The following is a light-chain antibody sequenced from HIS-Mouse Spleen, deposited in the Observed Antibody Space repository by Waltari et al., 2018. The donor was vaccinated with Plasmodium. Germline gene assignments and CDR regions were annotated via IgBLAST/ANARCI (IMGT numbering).Light chain of an antibody. V-gene: IGKV1-39*01. CDR1: QSISSY. Sequence: DIQMTQSPSSLSASVGDRVTITCRASQSISSYLNWYQQKPGKAHKVLIYAASILQSGVPSRFSGSGSGTDFTITISSLQPEDFATYYCQQSYSTPQLTFGGGTKVEIK. CDR3: QQSYSTPQLT. CDR2: AAS. J-gene: IGKJ4*01.